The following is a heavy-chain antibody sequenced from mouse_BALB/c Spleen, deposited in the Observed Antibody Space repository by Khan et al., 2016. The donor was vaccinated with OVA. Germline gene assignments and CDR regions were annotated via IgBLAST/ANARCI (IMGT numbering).Heavy chain of an antibody. Sequence: EVQLQESGPGLVKPSQSLSLTCTVTGYSITSDYAWNWIRQFPGNKLEWMGYITYSGSTSYTPSLKRRISIPRDPSKNPFFLQLNSVTTEDTATCFCARGRSYWGQGTLVTVSA. CDR1: GYSITSDYA. V-gene: IGHV3-2*02. J-gene: IGHJ3*01. D-gene: IGHD1-1*01. CDR3: ARGRSY. CDR2: ITYSGST.